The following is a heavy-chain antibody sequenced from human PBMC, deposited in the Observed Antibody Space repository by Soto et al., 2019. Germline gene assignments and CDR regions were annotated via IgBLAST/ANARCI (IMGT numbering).Heavy chain of an antibody. Sequence: ASLKGSCKASGYTFTSYDINWVRQATGQGLEWMGWMNPNSGNTGYAQKFQGRVTMTRNTSISTAYMELSSLRSEDTAVYYCAKKEQEETGDAFDIWGQGTMVTVSS. CDR1: GYTFTSYD. D-gene: IGHD3-9*01. CDR3: AKKEQEETGDAFDI. V-gene: IGHV1-8*01. J-gene: IGHJ3*02. CDR2: MNPNSGNT.